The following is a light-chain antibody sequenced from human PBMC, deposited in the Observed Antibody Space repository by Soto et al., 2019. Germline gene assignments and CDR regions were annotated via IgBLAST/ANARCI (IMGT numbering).Light chain of an antibody. CDR1: STDYGGQNY. Sequence: QSVLTQPASVSGSLGQSITISCTGTSTDYGGQNYVSWYQQHPGRAPKLILYEVSNRPSGVSNRFSGSKSGNTASLTISGLQADDVADYYCSSYTDVVTLEVFGPGTKVTVL. J-gene: IGLJ1*01. CDR2: EVS. CDR3: SSYTDVVTLEV. V-gene: IGLV2-14*01.